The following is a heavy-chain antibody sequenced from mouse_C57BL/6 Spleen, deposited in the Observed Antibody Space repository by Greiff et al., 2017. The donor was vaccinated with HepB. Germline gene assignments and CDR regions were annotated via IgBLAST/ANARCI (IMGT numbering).Heavy chain of an antibody. J-gene: IGHJ3*01. D-gene: IGHD2-1*01. CDR2: IDPSDSYT. Sequence: QVQLQQPGAELVRPGTSVKLSCKASGYTFTSYWMHWVKQRPGQGLEWIGVIDPSDSYTNYNQKFKGKATLTVDTSSSTAYMQLSSLTSEDSAVYYCARGNYIAYWGQGTLVTVSA. CDR1: GYTFTSYW. V-gene: IGHV1-59*01. CDR3: ARGNYIAY.